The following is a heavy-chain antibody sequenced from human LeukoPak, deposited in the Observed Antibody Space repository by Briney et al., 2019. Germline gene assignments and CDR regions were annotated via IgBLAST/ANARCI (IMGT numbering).Heavy chain of an antibody. J-gene: IGHJ5*02. V-gene: IGHV4-39*01. CDR2: IYYSGST. D-gene: IGHD2-8*01. CDR3: AEPIKPSGCTWVWFYH. CDR1: GGSISSSSYY. Sequence: SETLSLTCTVSGGSISSSSYYWGWIRQPPGKGLEWIGSIYYSGSTYYSPSLKSRLTISVDTSNNQFSLRLSSVTAADTAVYYWAEPIKPSGCTWVWFYHWGPGTLVTVSS.